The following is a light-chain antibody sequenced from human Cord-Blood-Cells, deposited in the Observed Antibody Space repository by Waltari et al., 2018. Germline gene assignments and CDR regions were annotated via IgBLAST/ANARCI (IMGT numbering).Light chain of an antibody. J-gene: IGKJ5*01. CDR1: QSSSSY. V-gene: IGKV1-39*01. Sequence: DIQLTQSPSSMSASVGDRVTITCRASQSSSSYLNWYKQKPGKAPKLLIYAASSLQSGVPSRFSGSGSGTDFTLTISSLQPEDFATYYCQQSYSTPITFGQGTRLEIK. CDR3: QQSYSTPIT. CDR2: AAS.